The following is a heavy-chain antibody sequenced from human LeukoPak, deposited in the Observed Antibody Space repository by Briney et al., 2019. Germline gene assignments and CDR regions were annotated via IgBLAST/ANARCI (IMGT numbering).Heavy chain of an antibody. J-gene: IGHJ4*02. D-gene: IGHD3-22*01. CDR2: IWYDGSNK. V-gene: IGHV3-33*01. Sequence: PGRSLRLSCAASGFTFSSYGMHWVRQAPGKGLEWVAVIWYDGSNKYYADSVKGRFTISRDNSKNTLYLQMNSLRAEDTAVYYCARDGAPIDWFPEWHYYDSSGTDYWGQGTLVTVSS. CDR1: GFTFSSYG. CDR3: ARDGAPIDWFPEWHYYDSSGTDY.